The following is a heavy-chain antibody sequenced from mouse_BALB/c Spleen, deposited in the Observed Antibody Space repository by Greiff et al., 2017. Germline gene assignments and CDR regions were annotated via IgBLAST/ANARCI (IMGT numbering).Heavy chain of an antibody. CDR2: INPSNGGT. CDR1: GYTFTSYY. Sequence: VQLQQSGAELVKPGASVKLSCKASGYTFTSYYMYWVKQRPGQGLEWIGGINPSNGGTNFNEKFKSKATLTVDKSSSTAYMQLSSLTSEDSAVYYCTREGSSYVGFDYWGQGTTLTVSS. CDR3: TREGSSYVGFDY. D-gene: IGHD1-1*01. J-gene: IGHJ2*01. V-gene: IGHV1S81*02.